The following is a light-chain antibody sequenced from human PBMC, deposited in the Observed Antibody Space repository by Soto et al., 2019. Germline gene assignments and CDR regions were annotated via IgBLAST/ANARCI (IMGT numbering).Light chain of an antibody. Sequence: ETVLTQSPATLSLSPGETATLSCRASEYVDIYLACYQQKPGQAPRLLIYHASNRATGIPARFSGSGSGTDFPLTISSLEPEDSAVYYCQQRRNWPPLTFGGGTRVEIK. CDR3: QQRRNWPPLT. V-gene: IGKV3-11*01. CDR2: HAS. CDR1: EYVDIY. J-gene: IGKJ4*01.